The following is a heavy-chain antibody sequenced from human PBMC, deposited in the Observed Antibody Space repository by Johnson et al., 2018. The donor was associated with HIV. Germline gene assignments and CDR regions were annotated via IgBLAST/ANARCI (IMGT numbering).Heavy chain of an antibody. CDR1: GFTFSSYG. CDR3: AKDRGYSGSPPDAFDI. J-gene: IGHJ3*02. Sequence: QMQLVESGGGVVQPGRSLRLSCAASGFTFSSYGMHWVRQAPGKGLEWVAVISYDGSNKYYADSVKGRFPISRDNSKNTLYLQMNSLRAEDTAVYYCAKDRGYSGSPPDAFDIWGQGTMVTVSS. D-gene: IGHD1-26*01. V-gene: IGHV3-30*18. CDR2: ISYDGSNK.